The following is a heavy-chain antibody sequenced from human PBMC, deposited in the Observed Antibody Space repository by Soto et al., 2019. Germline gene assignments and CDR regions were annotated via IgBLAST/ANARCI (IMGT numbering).Heavy chain of an antibody. V-gene: IGHV1-18*01. CDR2: ISTYTGNT. J-gene: IGHJ6*01. Sequence: QVHLVQSGAKVKKPGASVKVSCKASGYTFTNYDINWVRQAPGQGLEWMGWISTYTGNTNYAQKLQGRVTMTTDTSTSTAYMELRSLRSDATAVYYCARGYYYGSGRPTPGGMDVWGQGTTVTVSS. D-gene: IGHD3-10*01. CDR1: GYTFTNYD. CDR3: ARGYYYGSGRPTPGGMDV.